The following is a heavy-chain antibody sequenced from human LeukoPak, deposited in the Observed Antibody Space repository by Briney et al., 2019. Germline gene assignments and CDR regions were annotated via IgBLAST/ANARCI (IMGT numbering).Heavy chain of an antibody. CDR2: ISYTGIT. CDR3: ARVKAVVTPWVFDY. Sequence: PSETPSLTCTVSGGSISSSTYYWGWIRQPPGKGLAWIGSISYTGITYYNPSLKSRVTISVDTSKNQFSLKLSSVTAADTAVYFCARVKAVVTPWVFDYWGQGSLVTVSS. D-gene: IGHD4-23*01. CDR1: GGSISSSTYY. V-gene: IGHV4-39*07. J-gene: IGHJ4*02.